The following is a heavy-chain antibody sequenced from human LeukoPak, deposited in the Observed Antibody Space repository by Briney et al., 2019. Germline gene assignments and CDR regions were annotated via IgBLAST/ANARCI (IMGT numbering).Heavy chain of an antibody. Sequence: SETLSLTCTVSGGSISSGDYYWSWIRQPPGKGLEWIGYSYYSGSTNYNPSLKSRVTISVDTSKTQFSQRLSSVTAADTAVYYCASGYYDSSGYWSPYYFDYWGQGTLVTVSS. CDR3: ASGYYDSSGYWSPYYFDY. D-gene: IGHD3-22*01. CDR2: SYYSGST. J-gene: IGHJ4*02. V-gene: IGHV4-61*08. CDR1: GGSISSGDYY.